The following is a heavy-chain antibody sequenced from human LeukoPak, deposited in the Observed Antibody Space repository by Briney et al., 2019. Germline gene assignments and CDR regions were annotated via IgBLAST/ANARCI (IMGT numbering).Heavy chain of an antibody. CDR2: ISYDGSNK. D-gene: IGHD2-8*01. J-gene: IGHJ2*01. CDR1: GFTFSSYG. V-gene: IGHV3-30*18. Sequence: GGSLRLSCAASGFTFSSYGMHWVRQAPGKGLEWVAVISYDGSNKYYADSVKGRFTISRDNSKNTLYLQMNSLRAEDTAVYSCAKDSPNHRYFDLWGRGTLFTVSS. CDR3: AKDSPNHRYFDL.